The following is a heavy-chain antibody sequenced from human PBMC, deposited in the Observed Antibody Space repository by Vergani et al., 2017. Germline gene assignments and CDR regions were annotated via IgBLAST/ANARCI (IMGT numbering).Heavy chain of an antibody. Sequence: QVQLVQSGGGVVQPGGSLRLSCVASVFTFNRYGMQWVRPAPGKGLEWVAYVLFDGSNEYYADSVKGRFIVSRDNSNDALYLQMNSLRTDDTAVYYCARDLAYCHEGSCALWGQGSVVTVSS. CDR2: VLFDGSNE. CDR1: VFTFNRYG. CDR3: ARDLAYCHEGSCAL. V-gene: IGHV3-30*02. J-gene: IGHJ4*02. D-gene: IGHD2-15*01.